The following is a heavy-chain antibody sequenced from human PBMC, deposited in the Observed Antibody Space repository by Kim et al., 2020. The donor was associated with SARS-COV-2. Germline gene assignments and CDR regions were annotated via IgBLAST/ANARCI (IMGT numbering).Heavy chain of an antibody. CDR3: ARGRCGTGGVCFHRDVIMTGRNQNWFDP. J-gene: IGHJ5*02. Sequence: ASVKVSCKASGYTFTSYDINWVRQATGQGLEWMGWMNPNSGNTGYAQKFQGRVTMTRNTSISTAYMELSSLRSEDTAVYYCARGRCGTGGVCFHRDVIMTGRNQNWFDPWGQGTLVTVSS. CDR2: MNPNSGNT. CDR1: GYTFTSYD. D-gene: IGHD2-8*02. V-gene: IGHV1-8*01.